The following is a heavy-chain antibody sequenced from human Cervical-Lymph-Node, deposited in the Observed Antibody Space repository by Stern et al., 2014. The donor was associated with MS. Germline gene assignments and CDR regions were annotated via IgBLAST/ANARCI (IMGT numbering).Heavy chain of an antibody. CDR1: GGTFSSYG. CDR2: IIPIFGTG. D-gene: IGHD2-2*01. J-gene: IGHJ5*02. V-gene: IGHV1-69*01. Sequence: QVQLGQSGAEVKKPGSSVKVSCKASGGTFSSYGISWVRQAPGQGLEWMGGIIPIFGTGNYAQKFQGRVTITADESTSTAYMELSSLRSEDTAVYYCARTDKYCSSASCSGNWFDPWGQGTLVTVCS. CDR3: ARTDKYCSSASCSGNWFDP.